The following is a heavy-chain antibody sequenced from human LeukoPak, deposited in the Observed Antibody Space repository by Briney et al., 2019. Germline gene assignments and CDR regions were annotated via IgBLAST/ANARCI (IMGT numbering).Heavy chain of an antibody. CDR1: GYTFTSYG. D-gene: IGHD3-3*01. J-gene: IGHJ5*02. CDR2: ISAYNGNT. CDR3: ARLTRITIFGVVITEDGFDP. Sequence: GASVKVSCKASGYTFTSYGISWVRQAPGQGLEWVGWISAYNGNTNYAQKLQGRVTMTTDTSTSTAYMELRSLRSDDTAVYYCARLTRITIFGVVITEDGFDPWGQGTLVTVSS. V-gene: IGHV1-18*01.